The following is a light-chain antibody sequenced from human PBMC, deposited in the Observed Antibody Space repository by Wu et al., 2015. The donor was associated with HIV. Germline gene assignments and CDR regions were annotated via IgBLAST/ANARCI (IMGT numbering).Light chain of an antibody. V-gene: IGKV3-11*01. J-gene: IGKJ4*01. Sequence: EIVLTQSPATLSLSPGERATLSCRASQNVGTSLAWYQHKPGQSPRLLIYNASKRATGIPTRFSGTGSWDRLHSHHPPVLSLKYFALVINSYNTVQKLATLRFGG. CDR2: NAS. CDR3: SYNTVQKLATLR. CDR1: QNVGTS.